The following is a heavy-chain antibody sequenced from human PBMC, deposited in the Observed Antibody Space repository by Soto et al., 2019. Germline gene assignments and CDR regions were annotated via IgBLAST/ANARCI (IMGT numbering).Heavy chain of an antibody. J-gene: IGHJ4*02. CDR3: VRLIGNSWLDY. CDR2: MTGSSNTI. V-gene: IGHV3-48*01. Sequence: PGGSLRLSCAASGFTFTTYSMNWVRQAPGKGLEWLSYMTGSSNTIYYADSVKGRFTINPDTSKNHFSLQLNSVTPEDTAIYYCVRLIGNSWLDYWGQGTLVTVS. CDR1: GFTFTTYS. D-gene: IGHD6-13*01.